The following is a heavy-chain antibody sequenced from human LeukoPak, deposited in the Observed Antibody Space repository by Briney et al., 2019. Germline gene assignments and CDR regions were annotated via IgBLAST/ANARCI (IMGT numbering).Heavy chain of an antibody. CDR1: GFTFSSYW. CDR3: ARGELRFLEWLYPDAFDI. V-gene: IGHV3-7*04. CDR2: IKKDGSEK. D-gene: IGHD3-3*01. J-gene: IGHJ3*02. Sequence: PGGSLRLSCAASGFTFSSYWMSWVRQVPGKGLEWVANIKKDGSEKKYVDSVKGRFTISRDDVQNSLYLQMNSLRAEDTAVYYCARGELRFLEWLYPDAFDIWGQGTMVTVSS.